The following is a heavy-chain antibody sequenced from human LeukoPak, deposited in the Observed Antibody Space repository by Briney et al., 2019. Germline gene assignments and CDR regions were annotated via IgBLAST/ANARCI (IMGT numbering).Heavy chain of an antibody. J-gene: IGHJ4*02. CDR3: ARHPESGYTGYESDY. D-gene: IGHD5-12*01. CDR1: GYSFTSYW. V-gene: IGHV5-51*01. CDR2: IYPGDSDT. Sequence: GESLKISCKGSGYSFTSYWIGWVRQMPGKGLEWMGIIYPGDSDTRYSPSFQGQVTISVDKSISTAYLQWSRLEASDTAVFYCARHPESGYTGYESDYWGQGTLVTVSS.